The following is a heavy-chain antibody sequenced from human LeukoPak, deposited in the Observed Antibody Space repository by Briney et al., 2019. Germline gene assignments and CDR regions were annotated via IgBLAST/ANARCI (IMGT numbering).Heavy chain of an antibody. CDR3: ARDRNGRGRVTYYYDSSGSPHAFHI. V-gene: IGHV1-69*05. Sequence: SVKVSCKASGGTFSSYAISWVRQAPGQGLEWMVGIIPIFGTANYAQKFQGRVTITTDESTSTAYMELSSLRSEDTAVYYCARDRNGRGRVTYYYDSSGSPHAFHIWGQGTMVTVSS. CDR2: IIPIFGTA. J-gene: IGHJ3*02. D-gene: IGHD3-22*01. CDR1: GGTFSSYA.